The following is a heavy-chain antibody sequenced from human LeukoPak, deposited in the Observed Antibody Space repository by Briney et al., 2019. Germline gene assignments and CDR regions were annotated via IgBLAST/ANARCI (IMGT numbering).Heavy chain of an antibody. CDR1: GFTFSSYW. CDR2: IKQDGSEK. J-gene: IGHJ1*01. V-gene: IGHV3-7*03. D-gene: IGHD3-9*01. Sequence: GGSLRLYCAASGFTFSSYWMSWGRQAPGKGLEWVANIKQDGSEKYYVDSVKGRFTISRDNAKNSLYLQMNSLRAEDTAVYYCARDPRRYDILTSSPDAQHWGQGTLVTVSS. CDR3: ARDPRRYDILTSSPDAQH.